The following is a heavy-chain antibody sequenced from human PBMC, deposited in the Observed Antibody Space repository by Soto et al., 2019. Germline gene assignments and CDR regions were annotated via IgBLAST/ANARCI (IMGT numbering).Heavy chain of an antibody. V-gene: IGHV3-23*01. CDR3: AISYGDTWDLYYFHF. J-gene: IGHJ4*02. CDR2: ISASSYSK. D-gene: IGHD7-27*01. CDR1: GVSISIYS. Sequence: EVRLLESGGGLVQPGGSLRLSCAASGVSISIYSMSWVRQAPGRGLEWLSGISASSYSKYYADSVRCRFTISRDNSRNTLYLQMNTLRAEDTALYYCAISYGDTWDLYYFHFWGQGTLVSVSS.